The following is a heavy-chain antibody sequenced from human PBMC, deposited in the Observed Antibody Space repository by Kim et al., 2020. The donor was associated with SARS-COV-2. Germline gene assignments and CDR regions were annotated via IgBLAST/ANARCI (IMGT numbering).Heavy chain of an antibody. CDR2: IIPMFRTA. D-gene: IGHD5-12*01. CDR3: ARSGGYSGYDYPLDY. CDR1: GGTFSSYA. V-gene: IGHV1-69*13. Sequence: SVKVSCKASGGTFSSYAISWVRQAPGQGLEWMGGIIPMFRTANYAQKFQGRVTITADESTTTAYMEMRSLRSEDTAGYYCARSGGYSGYDYPLDYWGQG. J-gene: IGHJ4*02.